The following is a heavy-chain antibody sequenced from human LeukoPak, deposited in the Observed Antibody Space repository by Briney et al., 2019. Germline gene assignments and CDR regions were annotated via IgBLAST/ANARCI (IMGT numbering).Heavy chain of an antibody. CDR2: LYNSGNT. CDR3: ARGRLTTPNWFGP. V-gene: IGHV4-61*08. J-gene: IGHJ5*02. CDR1: GGSISSGGYY. Sequence: SETLSLTCTVSGGSISSGGYYWTWIRQPPGKGLEWLGYLYNSGNTNYNPSLKSRVTMSVDTSKNQFSLRLTSVTAVDTAVYYCARGRLTTPNWFGPWGQGILVTVSS. D-gene: IGHD1/OR15-1a*01.